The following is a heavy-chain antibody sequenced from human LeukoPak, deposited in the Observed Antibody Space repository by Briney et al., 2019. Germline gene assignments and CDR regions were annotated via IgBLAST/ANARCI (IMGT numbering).Heavy chain of an antibody. CDR3: ARDLVRGVIKGPHWFDP. V-gene: IGHV1-46*01. Sequence: ASVKVSCKASGYTFTSYYMHWVRQAPGQGLEWMGIINPSGGSTSYAQKFQGRVTMTRDMSTSTVYMELSSLRSEDTAVYYCARDLVRGVIKGPHWFDPWGQGTLSPSPQ. D-gene: IGHD3-10*01. CDR1: GYTFTSYY. CDR2: INPSGGST. J-gene: IGHJ5*02.